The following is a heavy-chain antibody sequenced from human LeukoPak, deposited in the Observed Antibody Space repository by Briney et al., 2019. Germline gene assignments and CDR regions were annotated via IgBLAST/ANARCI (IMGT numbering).Heavy chain of an antibody. Sequence: PGGSLRLSCSASGFTFSSYTMHWVRQALGKGLEYVSAISSNGGSTYYADSVKGRFTISRDNSKNTLYLQMSSLRAEDTAVYYCVKGRVPAAVWWFDPWGQGTLVTVSS. V-gene: IGHV3-64D*06. J-gene: IGHJ5*02. D-gene: IGHD2-2*01. CDR3: VKGRVPAAVWWFDP. CDR2: ISSNGGST. CDR1: GFTFSSYT.